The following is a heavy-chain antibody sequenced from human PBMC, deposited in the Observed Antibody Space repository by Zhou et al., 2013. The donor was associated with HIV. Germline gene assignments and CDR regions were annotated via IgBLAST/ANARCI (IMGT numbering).Heavy chain of an antibody. V-gene: IGHV1-2*02. CDR3: AGYSSGYNWLRY. D-gene: IGHD6-19*01. CDR1: GYSLSAYY. Sequence: QIQLVQSGPEVKNPGASVKVSCKASGYSLSAYYMHWVRQAPGQGLEWMGWLHPSNGDTKYAPSFQGRVTMTLDTSINTAYMELNRLRSDDTAVYYCAGYSSGYNWLRYWGQGTLVTVSS. J-gene: IGHJ4*02. CDR2: LHPSNGDT.